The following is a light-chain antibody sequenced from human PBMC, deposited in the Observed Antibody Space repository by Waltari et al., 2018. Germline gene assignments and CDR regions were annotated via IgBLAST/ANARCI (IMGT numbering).Light chain of an antibody. CDR1: SSDGGNYNL. CDR2: DDN. J-gene: IGLJ3*02. Sequence: QSALTQPASVSGSPGQAITIACTGTSSDGGNYNLVSGYQQYPGKAPKVMIYDDNRRPSGVSDRFSGSKSGNTASLTISGVQAEDEADYYCCSYAGSYTWVFGGGTKLTVL. V-gene: IGLV2-23*01. CDR3: CSYAGSYTWV.